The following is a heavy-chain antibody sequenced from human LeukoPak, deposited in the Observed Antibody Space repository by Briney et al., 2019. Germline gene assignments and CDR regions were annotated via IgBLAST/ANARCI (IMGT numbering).Heavy chain of an antibody. J-gene: IGHJ6*03. CDR1: GGSISSGGYY. Sequence: SETLSLTCTVSGGSISSGGYYWSWIRQPPGKGLEWIGYIYHSGSTYYNPSLKSRVTISVDRSKNQFSLKLSSVTAADTAVYYCAREESYYYYMDVWGKGTTVTVSS. CDR3: AREESYYYYMDV. V-gene: IGHV4-30-2*01. D-gene: IGHD5-24*01. CDR2: IYHSGST.